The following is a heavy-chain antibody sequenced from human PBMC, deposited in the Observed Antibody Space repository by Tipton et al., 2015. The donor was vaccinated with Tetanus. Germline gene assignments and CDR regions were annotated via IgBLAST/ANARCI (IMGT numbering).Heavy chain of an antibody. CDR2: ISYSGST. Sequence: TLSLTCSVSGGSVRGGDYQWNWIRQSPGKGLEWLAYISYSGSTNSNYDLRSRITISRDTSKNQFSLKLTSVTAADTAVYYCTRANHEFPKKGPFDSWGQGTLVIVS. D-gene: IGHD3-10*01. V-gene: IGHV4-61*08. CDR3: TRANHEFPKKGPFDS. J-gene: IGHJ4*02. CDR1: GGSVRGGDYQ.